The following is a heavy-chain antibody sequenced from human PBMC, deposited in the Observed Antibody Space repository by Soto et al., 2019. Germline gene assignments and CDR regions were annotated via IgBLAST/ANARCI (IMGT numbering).Heavy chain of an antibody. V-gene: IGHV4-39*01. CDR3: ATYGGDTGRFDY. J-gene: IGHJ4*02. Sequence: SETLSLTCTVSGGSISSSSYYWGWIRQPPGKGLEWIGNVYYSGSTYYNPSLKSRVTISVDTSKNQFSLRLSSVTAADTAVYYCATYGGDTGRFDYWGQGTLVTVSS. CDR2: VYYSGST. D-gene: IGHD2-21*01. CDR1: GGSISSSSYY.